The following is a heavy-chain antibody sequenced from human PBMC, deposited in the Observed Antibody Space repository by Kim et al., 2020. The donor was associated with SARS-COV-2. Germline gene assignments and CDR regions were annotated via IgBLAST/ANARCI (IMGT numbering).Heavy chain of an antibody. D-gene: IGHD2-2*01. V-gene: IGHV4-59*01. Sequence: NSNPTLESRVTISVATSKNQFSLKLSSVTAADTAVYYCARDVSITSHVDLWGRGTLVTVSS. J-gene: IGHJ2*01. CDR3: ARDVSITSHVDL.